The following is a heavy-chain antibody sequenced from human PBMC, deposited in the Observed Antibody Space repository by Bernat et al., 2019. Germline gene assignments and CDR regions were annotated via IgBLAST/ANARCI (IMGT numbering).Heavy chain of an antibody. V-gene: IGHV1-46*01. CDR1: GYTFTSYY. D-gene: IGHD1-20*01. CDR3: ARDHNWKGLRMDG. CDR2: INPSGGST. J-gene: IGHJ6*03. Sequence: QVQLVQSGAEVKKPGASVKVSCKASGYTFTSYYMHWVRQAPGQGLEWMGIINPSGGSTSYAQKFQGIVTMTRDTSTSTVYMELSSLRSEDTAVYYCARDHNWKGLRMDGWGKGTTVTVSS.